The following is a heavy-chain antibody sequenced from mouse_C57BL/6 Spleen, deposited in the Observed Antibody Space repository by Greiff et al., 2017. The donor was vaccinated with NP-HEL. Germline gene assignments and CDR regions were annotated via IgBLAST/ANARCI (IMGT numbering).Heavy chain of an antibody. CDR1: GYTFTSYW. CDR2: IDPSDSYT. V-gene: IGHV1-69*01. Sequence: QVQLQQPGAELVMPGASVKLSCKASGYTFTSYWMHWVKQRPGQGLEWIGEIDPSDSYTNYNQKFKGKSTLTVDKSSSTAYMQLSSLTSEDSAVYYCARGYGSSYVSYWYFDVWGTGTTVTVSS. J-gene: IGHJ1*03. D-gene: IGHD1-1*01. CDR3: ARGYGSSYVSYWYFDV.